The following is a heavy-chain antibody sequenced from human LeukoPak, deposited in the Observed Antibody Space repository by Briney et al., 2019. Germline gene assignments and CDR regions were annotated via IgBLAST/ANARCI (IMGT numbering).Heavy chain of an antibody. D-gene: IGHD6-19*01. V-gene: IGHV3-23*01. Sequence: SGGSLRLSCAASGFTFSSYGMSWVRQAPGKGLEWVSAISGSGGSTYYADSVKGRFTISRDNSKNTLYLQMNSLRAEDTAVYYCAKNPAAFSSGWYYWGQGTLVTVSS. CDR2: ISGSGGST. J-gene: IGHJ4*02. CDR1: GFTFSSYG. CDR3: AKNPAAFSSGWYY.